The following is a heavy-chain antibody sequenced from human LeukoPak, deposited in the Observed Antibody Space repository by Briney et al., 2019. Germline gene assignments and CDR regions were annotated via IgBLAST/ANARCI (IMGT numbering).Heavy chain of an antibody. Sequence: GGSLRLSCAASGFTFSSYEMSWVRQAPGKGLEWVADINQDGSEKYYVDSVKGRFTISRDKAKNSLYLQMNSLRAEDTAVYCCASEVGGPEGYFDVWGRGTLVTVSS. D-gene: IGHD2-15*01. CDR3: ASEVGGPEGYFDV. CDR1: GFTFSSYE. CDR2: INQDGSEK. V-gene: IGHV3-7*01. J-gene: IGHJ2*01.